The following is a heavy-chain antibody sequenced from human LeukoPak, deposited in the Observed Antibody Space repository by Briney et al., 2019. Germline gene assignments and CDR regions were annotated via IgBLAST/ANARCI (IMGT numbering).Heavy chain of an antibody. Sequence: ASVKVSCKASGYTFTGYYMHWVRQARGQGLGWMGWINPNSGGTNYAQKFQGRVTMTRDTSISTAYMELSRLRSDDTAVYYCALYSSSSYYMDVWGKGTTVTVSS. CDR1: GYTFTGYY. J-gene: IGHJ6*03. CDR2: INPNSGGT. V-gene: IGHV1-2*02. CDR3: ALYSSSSYYMDV. D-gene: IGHD6-19*01.